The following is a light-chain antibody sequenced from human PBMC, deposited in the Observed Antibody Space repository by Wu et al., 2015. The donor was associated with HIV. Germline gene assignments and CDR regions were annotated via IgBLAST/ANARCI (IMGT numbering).Light chain of an antibody. V-gene: IGKV3-11*01. CDR1: QSINNY. CDR2: DAS. Sequence: EIMLTQSPATLSLSPGERATLSCRASQSINNYLAWYQQKPGQAPRLLIFDASNRATGIPARFSGSGSGTDFTLTISSLEPEDFAVYYCQQRFNWPMYNFGLGDQAGDQT. J-gene: IGKJ2*01. CDR3: QQRFNWPMYN.